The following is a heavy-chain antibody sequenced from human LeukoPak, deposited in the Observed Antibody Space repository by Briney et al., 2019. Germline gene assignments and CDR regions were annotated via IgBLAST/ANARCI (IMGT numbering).Heavy chain of an antibody. V-gene: IGHV3-23*01. CDR1: GFTLSSYE. CDR3: TRNSGWYGLS. Sequence: GGSLRLSCTVSGFTLSSYEMSWIRQAPGKGLEWVSSIDYDGGSGHYADSVKGRFTISRDNSNNTLFLHLNSLRGEDTAVYYCTRNSGWYGLSWGQGTVVTV. J-gene: IGHJ1*01. D-gene: IGHD6-19*01. CDR2: IDYDGGSG.